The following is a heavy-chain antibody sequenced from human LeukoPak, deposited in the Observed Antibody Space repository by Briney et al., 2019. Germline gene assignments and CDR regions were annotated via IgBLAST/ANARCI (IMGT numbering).Heavy chain of an antibody. Sequence: GGSLRLSCEGSGFTFNLYAMMWVRQAPGKGLEWVSAVGGSGGVTQYADSVKGQFTISRDNSRNTLFLQMNSLRAEDTAVYFCARDPNGDYIGAFEFWGQGAMVTVSS. CDR1: GFTFNLYA. CDR2: VGGSGGVT. J-gene: IGHJ3*01. CDR3: ARDPNGDYIGAFEF. D-gene: IGHD4-17*01. V-gene: IGHV3-23*01.